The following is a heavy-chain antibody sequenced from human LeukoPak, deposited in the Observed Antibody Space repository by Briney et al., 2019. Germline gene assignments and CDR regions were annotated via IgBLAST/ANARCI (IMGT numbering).Heavy chain of an antibody. CDR2: IYDSGST. Sequence: SETLSLTCTVSGGSISTGAYYWSWIRQHPGKGLEWIGCIYDSGSTYYNPSLKSRVTISVDTSKNQFSLKLRSVTAADTAVYYCARVLHFANFDLWGRGTLVTVSS. CDR1: GGSISTGAYY. CDR3: ARVLHFANFDL. J-gene: IGHJ2*01. V-gene: IGHV4-31*03. D-gene: IGHD3-3*02.